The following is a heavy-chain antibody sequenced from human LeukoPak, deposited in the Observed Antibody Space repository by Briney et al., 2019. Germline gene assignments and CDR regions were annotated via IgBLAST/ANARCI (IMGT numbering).Heavy chain of an antibody. Sequence: ASVKVSCKASGYTFTSYDINWVRQATGQGLEWMGWMNPNSGNTGYAQKFQGRFTMTRDTSISTAYMELSSLRFEDTAVYYCARAYCSGSGCYTYWAVDYWGQGTLVTVSS. CDR3: ARAYCSGSGCYTYWAVDY. V-gene: IGHV1-8*01. CDR1: GYTFTSYD. CDR2: MNPNSGNT. D-gene: IGHD2-2*02. J-gene: IGHJ4*02.